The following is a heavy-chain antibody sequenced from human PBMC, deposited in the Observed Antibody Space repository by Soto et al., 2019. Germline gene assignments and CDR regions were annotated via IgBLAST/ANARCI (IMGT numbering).Heavy chain of an antibody. D-gene: IGHD2-15*01. V-gene: IGHV1-69*13. CDR2: IIPIFGTA. CDR3: ARYCSSVSCYDEI. Sequence: SVKVSCKASGGTFSSYAISWVRQAPGQGLEWMGGIIPIFGTANYAQKFQGRVTITADESTSTAYMELSSLRSDDTAVYYCARYCSSVSCYDEIWGQGTMVTVSS. J-gene: IGHJ3*02. CDR1: GGTFSSYA.